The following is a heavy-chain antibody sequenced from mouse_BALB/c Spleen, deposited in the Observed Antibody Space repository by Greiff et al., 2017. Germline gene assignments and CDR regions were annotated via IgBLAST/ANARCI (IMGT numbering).Heavy chain of an antibody. J-gene: IGHJ2*01. CDR2: ISNGGGST. D-gene: IGHD2-1*01. CDR1: GFTFSSYT. Sequence: EVKLQESGGGLVQPGGSLKLSCAASGFTFSSYTMSWVRQTPEKRLEWVAYISNGGGSTYYPDTVKGRFTISRDNAKNTLYLQMSSLKSEDTAMYYCARHPYGNLDYWGQGTTLTVSS. CDR3: ARHPYGNLDY. V-gene: IGHV5-12-2*01.